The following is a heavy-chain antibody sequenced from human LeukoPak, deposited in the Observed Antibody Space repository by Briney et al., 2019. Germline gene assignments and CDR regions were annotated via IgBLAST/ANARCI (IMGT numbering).Heavy chain of an antibody. CDR1: GFTFRNYA. J-gene: IGHJ6*04. CDR2: LSHDAQNK. V-gene: IGHV3-30*04. Sequence: GRSLRLSCAASGFTFRNYAMNWVRQAPGKGLEWVAVLSHDAQNKFYAGSVKGRFTISRDNSKNTLDLQMNSLRPEDTAVYYCARDRDRDIIGDGMDVWGKGTTVTVSS. CDR3: ARDRDRDIIGDGMDV. D-gene: IGHD2-15*01.